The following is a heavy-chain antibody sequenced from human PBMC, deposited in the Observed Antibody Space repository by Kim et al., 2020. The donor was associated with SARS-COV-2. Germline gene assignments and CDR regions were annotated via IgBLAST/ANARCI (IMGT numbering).Heavy chain of an antibody. Sequence: GGSLRLSCAASGFTFDDYAMHWVRQAPGKGLEWVSLISWDGGSTYYADSVKGRFTISRDNSKNSLYLQMNSLRAEDTALYYCAKDARLLWFGEFRGNWYFDLWGRGTLVTVSS. V-gene: IGHV3-43D*03. D-gene: IGHD3-10*01. CDR3: AKDARLLWFGEFRGNWYFDL. J-gene: IGHJ2*01. CDR1: GFTFDDYA. CDR2: ISWDGGST.